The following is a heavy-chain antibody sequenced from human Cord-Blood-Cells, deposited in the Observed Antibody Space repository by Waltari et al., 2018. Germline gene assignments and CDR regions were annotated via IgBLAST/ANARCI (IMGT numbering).Heavy chain of an antibody. D-gene: IGHD2-2*01. J-gene: IGHJ3*02. Sequence: EVQLVESGGSLVKTGGSLRISCAASGFPFSNAWMSGVRQAPAKGLEWVGRIKSKTDGGTTDYAAPVKGRFTISRDDSKNTLYLQMNSLKTEDTAVYYCTTDIVVPAANAFDIWGQGTMVTVSS. CDR3: TTDIVVPAANAFDI. CDR2: IKSKTDGGTT. V-gene: IGHV3-15*01. CDR1: GFPFSNAW.